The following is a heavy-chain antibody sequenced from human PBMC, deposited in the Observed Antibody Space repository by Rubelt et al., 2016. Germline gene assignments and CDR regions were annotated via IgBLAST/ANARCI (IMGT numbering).Heavy chain of an antibody. Sequence: QVQLQQWGAGLLKPTETLSLTCDVYGGSFSGHYWGWIRQSPGKGLEWIGIIYYRGTTEYSPSLKSRLTLSVDRPNNQFSLNSTAVTAAATATYYCAKLPRYSGTSYVAYWGRGIQVTVSS. CDR1: GGSFSGHY. CDR3: AKLPRYSGTSYVAY. CDR2: IYYRGTT. J-gene: IGHJ4*02. D-gene: IGHD4-11*01. V-gene: IGHV4-34*01.